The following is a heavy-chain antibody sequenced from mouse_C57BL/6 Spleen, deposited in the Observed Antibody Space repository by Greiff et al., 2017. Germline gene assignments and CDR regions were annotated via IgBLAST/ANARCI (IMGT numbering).Heavy chain of an antibody. CDR3: ARSDYGSSDVNWYFDD. Sequence: EVQLQQSGPELVKPGASVKISCKASGYTFTDYYMNWVKQSHGKSLEWIGDINPNNGGTSYNQKFKGKATVTVDKSSSTAYMELRSLTSEDSSVYYCARSDYGSSDVNWYFDDWGTGTTVTVSS. V-gene: IGHV1-26*01. D-gene: IGHD1-1*01. J-gene: IGHJ1*03. CDR2: INPNNGGT. CDR1: GYTFTDYY.